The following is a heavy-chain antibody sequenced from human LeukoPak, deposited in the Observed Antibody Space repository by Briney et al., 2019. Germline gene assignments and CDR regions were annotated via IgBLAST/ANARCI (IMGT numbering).Heavy chain of an antibody. CDR3: ARVYPKYYYDSSGYYEDFDY. Sequence: ASVKVSCKASGYTFTSYGISWVRQAPGQGLEWMGWISAYNGNTNYAQKLQGRVTMTTDTSTSTAYMELRSLRSDDTAVYYCARVYPKYYYDSSGYYEDFDYWGQGTLVTVSS. V-gene: IGHV1-18*01. CDR2: ISAYNGNT. CDR1: GYTFTSYG. D-gene: IGHD3-22*01. J-gene: IGHJ4*02.